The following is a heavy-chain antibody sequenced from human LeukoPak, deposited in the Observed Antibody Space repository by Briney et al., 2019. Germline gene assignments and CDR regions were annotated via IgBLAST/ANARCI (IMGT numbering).Heavy chain of an antibody. CDR1: GFTFSSYS. CDR2: IYSGGST. V-gene: IGHV3-66*01. D-gene: IGHD3-22*01. J-gene: IGHJ4*02. CDR3: ARSDSSGYYSSYYFDY. Sequence: GGSLRLSCAASGFTFSSYSMNWVRQAPGKGLEWVSVIYSGGSTYYADSVKGRFTISRDNSKNTLYLQMNSLRAEDTAVYYCARSDSSGYYSSYYFDYWGQGTLVTVSS.